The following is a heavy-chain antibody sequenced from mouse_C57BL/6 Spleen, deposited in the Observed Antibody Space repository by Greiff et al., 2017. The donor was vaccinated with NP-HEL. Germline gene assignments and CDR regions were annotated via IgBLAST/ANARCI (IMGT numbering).Heavy chain of an antibody. Sequence: VQLKESGPELAKPGASVKISCKASGYSFTDYNMNWVKQSNGKSLEWIGVINPNYGTTSYNQKFKGKATLTVDQSSSTASMQLNSLTYEDSAVDDYERGVYDGYYLYAMDYWGQGTSVTVSS. CDR2: INPNYGTT. D-gene: IGHD2-3*01. CDR1: GYSFTDYN. V-gene: IGHV1-39*01. J-gene: IGHJ4*01. CDR3: ERGVYDGYYLYAMDY.